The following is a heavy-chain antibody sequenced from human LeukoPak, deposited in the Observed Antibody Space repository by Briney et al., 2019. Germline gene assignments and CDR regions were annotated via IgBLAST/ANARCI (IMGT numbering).Heavy chain of an antibody. V-gene: IGHV4-34*01. CDR3: ARRRERLVGWTYNWFDP. D-gene: IGHD6-13*01. CDR1: GGSFSGYY. J-gene: IGHJ5*02. Sequence: SETLSLTCAVYGGSFSGYYWSWIRQPPGKGLEWIGEINHSGSTNYNPSLKSRVTISVDTSKNQFSLKLSSVTAADTAVYYCARRRERLVGWTYNWFDPWGQGTLVTVSP. CDR2: INHSGST.